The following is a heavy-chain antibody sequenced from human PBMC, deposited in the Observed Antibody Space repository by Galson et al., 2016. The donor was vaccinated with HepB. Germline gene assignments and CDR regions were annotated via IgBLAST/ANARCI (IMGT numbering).Heavy chain of an antibody. V-gene: IGHV3-23*01. CDR2: ISGSGTNT. CDR3: AKRGNVDRATVPRSGGLDV. J-gene: IGHJ6*02. Sequence: SLRLSCAASGFTFNTYALIWVRQAPGKGLQWVSTISGSGTNTYYADSVKGRFTISRDNSKNTLYLQMNSLRAEDTAVYYCAKRGNVDRATVPRSGGLDVWGQGTTVTVSS. D-gene: IGHD5-18*01. CDR1: GFTFNTYA.